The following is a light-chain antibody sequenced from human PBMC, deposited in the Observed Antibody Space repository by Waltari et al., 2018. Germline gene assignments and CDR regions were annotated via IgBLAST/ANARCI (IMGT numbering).Light chain of an antibody. CDR2: HPS. V-gene: IGKV3-20*01. J-gene: IGKJ4*01. Sequence: EIVLTQSPGTLSLSPGERATSFCRASQPVNFNYVAWYQPVAGQPPRLLIFHPSDRATGIPDRFSGRGSGTDFTLTISRLEPEDFAVYYCQQYGTSVPGVFGGGTKVEI. CDR3: QQYGTSVPGV. CDR1: QPVNFNY.